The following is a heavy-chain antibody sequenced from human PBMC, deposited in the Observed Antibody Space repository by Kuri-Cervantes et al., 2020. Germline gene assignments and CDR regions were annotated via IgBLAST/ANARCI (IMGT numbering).Heavy chain of an antibody. CDR1: GYTFTSYG. J-gene: IGHJ4*02. Sequence: ASVKVSCKASGYTFTSYGISWVRQAPGQGLQWMGWISAYNGNTNYAQKLQGRVTMTTDTSTSTAYMELRSVRSDDTAVYYCARVSGIAVAGNPDYWGKGTLVTVSS. CDR3: ARVSGIAVAGNPDY. D-gene: IGHD6-19*01. CDR2: ISAYNGNT. V-gene: IGHV1-18*01.